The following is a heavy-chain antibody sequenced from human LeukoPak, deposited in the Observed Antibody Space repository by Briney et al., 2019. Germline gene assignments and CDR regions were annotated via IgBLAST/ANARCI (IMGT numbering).Heavy chain of an antibody. D-gene: IGHD6-13*01. Sequence: GGSLRLSCAASGFTFRSYSMNWVREAPGEGLEWVSYISSSSTIYYADSVKGRFTISRDNAKNSLYLQMNSPRAEDTAVYYCARVNRQQLVWDYGSDDWGRGTLATVSS. J-gene: IGHJ4*02. CDR3: ARVNRQQLVWDYGSDD. V-gene: IGHV3-48*04. CDR1: GFTFRSYS. CDR2: ISSSSTI.